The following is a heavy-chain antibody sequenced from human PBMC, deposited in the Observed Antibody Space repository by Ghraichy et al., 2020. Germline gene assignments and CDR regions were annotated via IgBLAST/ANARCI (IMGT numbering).Heavy chain of an antibody. CDR2: IFYSGIT. CDR3: ARGRLDSSSWYMPNYYYYYMDV. J-gene: IGHJ6*03. CDR1: GGSISTSSYS. D-gene: IGHD6-13*01. Sequence: SETLSLTCNVSGGSISTSSYSWDWIRQPPGKGLEWIGSIFYSGITYHHPSLKSRVTISVDTSKNQFSLKLSSVTAADTAVYYCARGRLDSSSWYMPNYYYYYMDVWGKGTTVTVSS. V-gene: IGHV4-39*07.